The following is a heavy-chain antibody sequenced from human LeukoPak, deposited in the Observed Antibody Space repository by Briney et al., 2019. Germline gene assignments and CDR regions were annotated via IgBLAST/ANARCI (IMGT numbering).Heavy chain of an antibody. CDR1: GGSFSGNY. V-gene: IGHV4-34*01. CDR2: INHSGST. D-gene: IGHD6-6*01. CDR3: ARGRRGSSSSRRYYYYGMDV. Sequence: SETLSLTCAVYGGSFSGNYWSWIRQPPGKGLEWIGEINHSGSTNYNPSLKSRVTISVDTSKNQFSLKLSSVTAADTAVYYCARGRRGSSSSRRYYYYGMDVWGQGTTVTVSS. J-gene: IGHJ6*02.